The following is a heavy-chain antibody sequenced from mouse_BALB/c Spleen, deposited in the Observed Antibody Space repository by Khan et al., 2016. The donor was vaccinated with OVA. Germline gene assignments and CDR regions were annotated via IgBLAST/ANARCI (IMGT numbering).Heavy chain of an antibody. CDR2: INPSNGGT. CDR3: TRSGYGSIDY. Sequence: QVHVKQSGAELVKPGASVKLSCKASGYTFTSYYMHWVKQRPGQGLEWIGEINPSNGGTNFNEKFKSKATLTVDKSSSTAYMQLSSLTSEDSAVYYSTRSGYGSIDYWGQGTLVTVSA. V-gene: IGHV1S81*02. CDR1: GYTFTSYY. D-gene: IGHD2-2*01. J-gene: IGHJ3*01.